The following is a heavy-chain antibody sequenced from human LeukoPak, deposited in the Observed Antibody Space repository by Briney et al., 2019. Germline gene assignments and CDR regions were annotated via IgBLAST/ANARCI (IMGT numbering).Heavy chain of an antibody. V-gene: IGHV3-30*02. Sequence: GGPVRLSCAASGFTFRNFGMHWVRQAPGKGLEWVAYIQYDGNKKFYTDSVKGRFTISRDNSKNTLSLLMNSLRAEDTAVYFCVKDLRYCSGGSCYYWGQGTLVTVSS. J-gene: IGHJ4*02. CDR2: IQYDGNKK. CDR1: GFTFRNFG. D-gene: IGHD2-15*01. CDR3: VKDLRYCSGGSCYY.